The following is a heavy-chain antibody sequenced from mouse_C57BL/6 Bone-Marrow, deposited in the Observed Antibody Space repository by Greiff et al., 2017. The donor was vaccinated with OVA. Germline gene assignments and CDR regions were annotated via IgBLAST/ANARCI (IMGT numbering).Heavy chain of an antibody. V-gene: IGHV1-81*01. CDR3: ARQLRPTGYYAMDY. D-gene: IGHD3-2*02. J-gene: IGHJ4*01. CDR1: GYTFTSYG. CDR2: IYPRSGNT. Sequence: VQLQESGAELARPGASVKLSCKASGYTFTSYGISWVKQRTGQGLEWIGEIYPRSGNTYYNEKFKGKATQTADKSSSTAYMELRSLTSEDSAVYFCARQLRPTGYYAMDYWGQGTSVTVSS.